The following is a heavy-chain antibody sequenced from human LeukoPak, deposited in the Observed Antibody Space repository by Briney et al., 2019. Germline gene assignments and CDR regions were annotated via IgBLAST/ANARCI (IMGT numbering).Heavy chain of an antibody. Sequence: GGSLRLSCAASGFTFSSYSMNWVRQAPGKGLEWVSYISSSSSTIYYADSVRGRFTISRDNTKNSLYLRMNSLRAEDTAMYYCAREGSAFDPWGQGTLVTVSS. V-gene: IGHV3-48*01. CDR3: AREGSAFDP. CDR1: GFTFSSYS. D-gene: IGHD1-26*01. J-gene: IGHJ5*02. CDR2: ISSSSSTI.